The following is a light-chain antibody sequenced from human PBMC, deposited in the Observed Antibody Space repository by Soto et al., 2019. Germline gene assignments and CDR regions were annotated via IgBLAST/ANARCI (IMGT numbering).Light chain of an antibody. CDR3: SSYSISTAYL. J-gene: IGLJ1*01. V-gene: IGLV2-14*01. CDR1: SXGVGGYDY. Sequence: QSVLTQPASVSGSPGQSITISCTGTSXGVGGYDYVSWYQLHPGKAPKLMVFEVNNRPSGVSYRFSGSKSGNTASLTISGLQAEDEADYFCSSYSISTAYLFGTGTKVTVL. CDR2: EVN.